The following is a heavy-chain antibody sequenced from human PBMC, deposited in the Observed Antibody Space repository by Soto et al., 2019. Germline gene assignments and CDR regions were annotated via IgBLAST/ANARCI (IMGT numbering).Heavy chain of an antibody. CDR1: GFTFSSYG. V-gene: IGHV3-33*01. CDR3: ARDCAGYSSGWYQRGGFDY. J-gene: IGHJ4*02. Sequence: QVQLVESGGGVVQPGRSLRLSCAASGFTFSSYGMHWVRQAPGKGLEWVAVIWYDGSNKYYPDSVKGRFTTSRDNSKNTLYLQMNSLSAEDTAVYYCARDCAGYSSGWYQRGGFDYWGQGTLVTVSS. CDR2: IWYDGSNK. D-gene: IGHD6-19*01.